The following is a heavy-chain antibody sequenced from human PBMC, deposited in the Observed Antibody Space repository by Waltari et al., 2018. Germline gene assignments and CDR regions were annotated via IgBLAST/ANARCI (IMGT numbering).Heavy chain of an antibody. J-gene: IGHJ4*02. CDR3: ARDTPAPRITGATSVDY. V-gene: IGHV4-38-2*02. CDR1: GYSISSGYY. D-gene: IGHD1-20*01. CDR2: IYHRGST. Sequence: QVQLQESGPGLVKPSETLSLTCAVSGYSISSGYYWGWIRQPPGKGLEWIGSIYHRGSTFYNPSRKSRVTRSVDTSKNQFSLKLSSVTAADTAVYYCARDTPAPRITGATSVDYWGQGTLVTVSS.